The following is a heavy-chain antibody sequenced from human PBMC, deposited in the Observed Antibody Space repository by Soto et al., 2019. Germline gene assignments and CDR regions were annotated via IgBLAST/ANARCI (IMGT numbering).Heavy chain of an antibody. J-gene: IGHJ5*02. Sequence: PGGSLRLSCAASGFTFSSYWMSWVRQAPGKGLEWVANIKQASSEKYYVDSVKGRFTISRDNAKNSLYLQMNSLRAEDTAVYYCARSPGIAAAGTANWFDPWGQGTLVTVSS. CDR3: ARSPGIAAAGTANWFDP. D-gene: IGHD6-13*01. V-gene: IGHV3-7*01. CDR1: GFTFSSYW. CDR2: IKQASSEK.